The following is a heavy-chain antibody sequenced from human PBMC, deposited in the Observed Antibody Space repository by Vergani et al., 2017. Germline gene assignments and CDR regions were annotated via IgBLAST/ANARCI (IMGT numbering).Heavy chain of an antibody. CDR1: GDSFRSNKW. J-gene: IGHJ3*02. V-gene: IGHV4-4*03. CDR2: ISHSGST. Sequence: QVQLQESGPGLVKPPGTLSLTCAVSGDSFRSNKWWTWVRQSPGKTLEWIGEISHSGSTNYNPSLKGRVTLSLDTSKNQFSLRLSSVTAADTAVYYCARAPKSYCSGGSCFSVWGAFDIWGRGTTVTVSS. D-gene: IGHD2-15*01. CDR3: ARAPKSYCSGGSCFSVWGAFDI.